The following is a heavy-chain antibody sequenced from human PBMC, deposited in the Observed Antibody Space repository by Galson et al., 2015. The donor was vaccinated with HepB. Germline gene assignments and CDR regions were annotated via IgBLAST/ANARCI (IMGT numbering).Heavy chain of an antibody. D-gene: IGHD3-3*01. CDR3: AKVKSITIFGVVINSGMDV. J-gene: IGHJ6*02. V-gene: IGHV3-30*18. CDR1: GFTFSSYG. CDR2: ISYDGSNK. Sequence: SLRLSCAASGFTFSSYGMHWVRQAPGKGLEWVAVISYDGSNKYYADSVKGRFTISRDNSKNTLYLQMNSLRAVDTAVYYCAKVKSITIFGVVINSGMDVWGQGTTVTVSS.